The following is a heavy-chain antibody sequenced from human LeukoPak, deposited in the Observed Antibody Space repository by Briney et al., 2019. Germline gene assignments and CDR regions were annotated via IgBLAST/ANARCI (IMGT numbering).Heavy chain of an antibody. CDR3: ARVLKYYYGSGSYYSNWFDP. V-gene: IGHV1-2*02. Sequence: ASVKVSCKASGYTFTCYYMHWVRQAPGQGLEWMGWINPNSGGTNYAQKFQGRVTMTRDTSISTAYMELSRLRSDDTAVYYCARVLKYYYGSGSYYSNWFDPWGQGTLVTVSS. CDR1: GYTFTCYY. CDR2: INPNSGGT. J-gene: IGHJ5*02. D-gene: IGHD3-10*01.